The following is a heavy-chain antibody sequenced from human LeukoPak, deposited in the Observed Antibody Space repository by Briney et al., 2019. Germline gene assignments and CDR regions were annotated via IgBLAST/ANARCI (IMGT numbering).Heavy chain of an antibody. CDR1: GGSFSGYY. CDR2: INHSGST. J-gene: IGHJ4*02. Sequence: SETLSLTCAVYGGSFSGYYWSWIRQPPGKGLEWIGEINHSGSTNYNPSLKSRVTISVDTSKNQFSLKLSSVTAADTAVYYCARGGIAVGDYFDYWGQGTLVTVSS. CDR3: ARGGIAVGDYFDY. D-gene: IGHD6-19*01. V-gene: IGHV4-34*01.